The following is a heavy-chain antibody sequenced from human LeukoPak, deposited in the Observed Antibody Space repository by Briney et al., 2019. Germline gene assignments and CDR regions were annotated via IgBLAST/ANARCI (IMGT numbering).Heavy chain of an antibody. D-gene: IGHD4-17*01. CDR2: VYSGGRT. CDR1: GFTVSSNY. CDR3: AREALGDSPWT. Sequence: PGGSLRLSCAASGFTVSSNYMSWVRQAPGKGLEWVSIVYSGGRTYYEDSVKGRFTISRDNSKNTLYLQMNSLRAEDTAVYYCAREALGDSPWTWGQGTLVTVSS. V-gene: IGHV3-53*01. J-gene: IGHJ5*02.